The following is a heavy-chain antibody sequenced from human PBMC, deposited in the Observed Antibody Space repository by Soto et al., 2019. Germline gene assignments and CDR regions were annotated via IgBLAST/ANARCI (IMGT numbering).Heavy chain of an antibody. CDR1: GYSFTDSQ. J-gene: IGHJ4*02. D-gene: IGHD3-22*01. V-gene: IGHV1-2*02. CDR3: ARFDYYDSSGHYYFDY. Sequence: XSVKVSYKGSGYSFTDSQIHWVRQAPGQGLEWMGWINPDTGDRNYAQRFQGRLTLTRDTSITTAYMELRSLRSDDTAVYYCARFDYYDSSGHYYFDYWGQGSLFTVSS. CDR2: INPDTGDR.